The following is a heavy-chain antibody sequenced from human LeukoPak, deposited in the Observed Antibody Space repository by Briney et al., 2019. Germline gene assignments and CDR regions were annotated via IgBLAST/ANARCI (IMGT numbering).Heavy chain of an antibody. J-gene: IGHJ4*02. V-gene: IGHV3-23*01. D-gene: IGHD3-9*01. CDR2: ISGSGGST. CDR3: AKAQGYYDILTGYYTPAYPFDY. Sequence: GGSLRLSCAASGFTFSSYSMNWVRQAPGKGLEWVSAISGSGGSTYYADSVKGRFTISRDNSKNTLYLQMNSLRAEDTAVYYCAKAQGYYDILTGYYTPAYPFDYWGQGTLVTVSS. CDR1: GFTFSSYS.